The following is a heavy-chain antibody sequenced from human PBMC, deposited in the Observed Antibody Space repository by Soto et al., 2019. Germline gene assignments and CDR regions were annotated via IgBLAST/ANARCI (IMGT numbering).Heavy chain of an antibody. D-gene: IGHD4-17*01. CDR2: LNPNSGNT. CDR3: ARTLYGDNVDD. CDR1: GYTFTSYY. J-gene: IGHJ4*01. Sequence: QVQLVQSGAEVKKPGASVKVSCKASGYTFTSYYINWVRQATGQGLEWMGWLNPNSGNTGYAQKRQGRVTMTRNTSIRTAYMELSSLRSEDTPVYYCARTLYGDNVDDWGHGTLVTVSS. V-gene: IGHV1-8*01.